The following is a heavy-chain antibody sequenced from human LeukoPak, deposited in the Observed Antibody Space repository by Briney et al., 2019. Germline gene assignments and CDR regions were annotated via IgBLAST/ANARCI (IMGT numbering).Heavy chain of an antibody. CDR1: GYTFTGYY. CDR2: INPNSGGT. D-gene: IGHD2-2*01. J-gene: IGHJ6*02. Sequence: GASVKVSCKASGYTFTGYYMHWVRQAPGQGLEWMGWINPNSGGTNNAQKFQERVTITRDMSTSTAYMELSSLRSEDTAVYYCAADSRGIVIVPAAMQYYYYGMEVWGQGTTVTVSS. CDR3: AADSRGIVIVPAAMQYYYYGMEV. V-gene: IGHV1-2*02.